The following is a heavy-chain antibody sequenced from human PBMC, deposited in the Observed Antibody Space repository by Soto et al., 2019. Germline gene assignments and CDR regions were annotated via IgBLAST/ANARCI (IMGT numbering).Heavy chain of an antibody. Sequence: QITLKESGPTLVKPTQTLTLNCTFSGFSLSTSGVGVGWIRQPPGKALEWLALIYWDDDKRYSPSLKSRLTLTKDTSKNQVVLTMTNKDPVDTATYYCAHRPSYCSGGSCYSGFEYWGQGTLVTVSS. J-gene: IGHJ4*02. CDR2: IYWDDDK. V-gene: IGHV2-5*02. CDR1: GFSLSTSGVG. CDR3: AHRPSYCSGGSCYSGFEY. D-gene: IGHD2-15*01.